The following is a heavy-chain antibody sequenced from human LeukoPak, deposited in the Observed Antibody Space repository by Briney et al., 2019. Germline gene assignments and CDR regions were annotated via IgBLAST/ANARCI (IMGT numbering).Heavy chain of an antibody. CDR3: ARDYYGSGSYPLGFDY. CDR2: INPNSGGT. D-gene: IGHD3-10*01. CDR1: GYTFTGYY. Sequence: ASVKVSCKASGYTFTGYYMHWVRQAPGQGLEWMGWINPNSGGTNYAQKFQGRVTMTRDTSISTAYMELSRLRSDDTAVYYCARDYYGSGSYPLGFDYWGQGTLVIVSS. V-gene: IGHV1-2*02. J-gene: IGHJ4*02.